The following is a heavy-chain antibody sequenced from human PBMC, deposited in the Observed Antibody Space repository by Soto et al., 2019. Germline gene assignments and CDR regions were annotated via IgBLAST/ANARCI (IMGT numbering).Heavy chain of an antibody. CDR1: GGSISNYY. Sequence: PSETLSLTCTVSGGSISNYYWSWIRQPPGKGLEWIGYIYYSGSTNYNPGSTNYNPSLKSRVTISVDTSKNQFSLRLNSVTAADTAVYYCARHQYSGFDSNFDYWGQGTPVTVSS. CDR3: ARHQYSGFDSNFDY. CDR2: IYYSGSTNYNPGST. D-gene: IGHD5-12*01. J-gene: IGHJ4*02. V-gene: IGHV4-59*08.